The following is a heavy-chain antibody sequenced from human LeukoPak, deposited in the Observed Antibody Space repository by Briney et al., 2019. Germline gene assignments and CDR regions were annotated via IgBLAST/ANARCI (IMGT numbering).Heavy chain of an antibody. V-gene: IGHV3-11*01. D-gene: IGHD1-26*01. J-gene: IGHJ6*02. CDR2: ISSGGTTI. Sequence: PGGSLRLSCAASGFRFSDHYVTWIRQAPGKGLEWVSYISSGGTTIYYADSVKGRFTMPRDDARNSLYLQMDSLRSEDTAVYYCNSGSYHYHGVDVWGQGTTVTVSS. CDR1: GFRFSDHY. CDR3: NSGSYHYHGVDV.